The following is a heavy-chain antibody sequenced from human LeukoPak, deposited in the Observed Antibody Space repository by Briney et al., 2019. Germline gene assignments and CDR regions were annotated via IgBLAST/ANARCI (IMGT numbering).Heavy chain of an antibody. J-gene: IGHJ4*02. CDR3: ARALSGYDPFFDY. V-gene: IGHV1-2*02. CDR2: INPNSGGT. CDR1: GYTFTGYY. Sequence: ASVKVSCKASGYTFTGYYMHWVRQAPGQGLEWMGWINPNSGGTNYAQKFQGRVTMTRDTSISTAYMELSRLRSDDTAVYYCARALSGYDPFFDYWGQGTLVTVSS. D-gene: IGHD5-12*01.